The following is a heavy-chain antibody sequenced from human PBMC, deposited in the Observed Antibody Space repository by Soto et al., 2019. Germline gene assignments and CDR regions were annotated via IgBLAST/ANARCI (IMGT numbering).Heavy chain of an antibody. D-gene: IGHD3-9*01. CDR3: ARRVYYDVLTNWYFDS. CDR1: GGSISSSSYY. J-gene: IGHJ4*02. V-gene: IGHV4-39*01. CDR2: IYYSGST. Sequence: ETLSLTCTVSGGSISSSSYYWGWIRQPPGKGLEWIGSIYYSGSTYYNPSLKSRVTISVDTSKNQFSLKLSSVTAADTAVYYCARRVYYDVLTNWYFDSWGQGNLVTVSS.